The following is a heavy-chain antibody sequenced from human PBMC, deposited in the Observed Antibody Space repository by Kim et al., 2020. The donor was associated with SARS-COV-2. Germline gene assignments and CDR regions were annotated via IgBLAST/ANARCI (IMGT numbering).Heavy chain of an antibody. CDR3: ARGSGSWFDP. J-gene: IGHJ5*02. Sequence: KNPQTFQGRVTMTRDTSASTAYMELSSLRSEDTAVYYCARGSGSWFDPWGQGTLVTVSS. V-gene: IGHV1-3*01. D-gene: IGHD5-12*01.